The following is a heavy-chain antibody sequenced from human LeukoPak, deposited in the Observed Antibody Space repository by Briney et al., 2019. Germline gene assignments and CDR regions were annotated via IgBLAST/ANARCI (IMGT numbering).Heavy chain of an antibody. CDR1: GFTFSSHW. D-gene: IGHD3-16*01. Sequence: GGSLRLSCAASGFTFSSHWRSWVRQAPGKGLEWVDNIKQDGSEKYYVDSVKGRFTISRDNAKNSLYLQMNSLRAEDTAVYYCARDIRGFWGQGTLVTVSS. V-gene: IGHV3-7*01. CDR3: ARDIRGF. CDR2: IKQDGSEK. J-gene: IGHJ4*02.